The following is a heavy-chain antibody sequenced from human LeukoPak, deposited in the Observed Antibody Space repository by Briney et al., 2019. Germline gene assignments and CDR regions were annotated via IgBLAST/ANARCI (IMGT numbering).Heavy chain of an antibody. CDR2: IYYGGST. CDR1: GGSISNYY. CDR3: ARHTSGGYAGYEFDP. Sequence: PSETLSLTCTVSGGSISNYYWSWIRQPPGKGLEWLGYIYYGGSTNYNPSHKSRVTISVDTSKNQFSLNLSSVTAADTAVYYCARHTSGGYAGYEFDPWGQGTLVTVSS. J-gene: IGHJ5*02. D-gene: IGHD5-12*01. V-gene: IGHV4-59*08.